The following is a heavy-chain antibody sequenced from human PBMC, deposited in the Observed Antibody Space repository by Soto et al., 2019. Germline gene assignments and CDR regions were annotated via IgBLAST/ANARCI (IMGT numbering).Heavy chain of an antibody. Sequence: QVQLVQSGAEVKKPGSSVKVSCKASGGTFSSYAISWVRQAPGQGLEWMGGIIPIFGTANYAQKCQGRVTITADESTSTAYMELSSLRSEDTGVYYCARGRPIAARPGGHFDYWGQGTLVTVSS. CDR3: ARGRPIAARPGGHFDY. CDR2: IIPIFGTA. CDR1: GGTFSSYA. V-gene: IGHV1-69*01. J-gene: IGHJ4*02. D-gene: IGHD6-6*01.